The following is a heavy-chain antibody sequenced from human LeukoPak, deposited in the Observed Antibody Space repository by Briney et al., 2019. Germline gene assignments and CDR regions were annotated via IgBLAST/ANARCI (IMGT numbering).Heavy chain of an antibody. Sequence: GGSLRLSCTASGFTFASQTMSWVRQAPGKGLEWVSAINGSEATTCADSVKGRFTISRDNSMNTLYLQMISLRAEDTAVYYCAKGRTTTVNYDAFDVWGQGTMVTVSS. V-gene: IGHV3-23*01. J-gene: IGHJ3*01. CDR1: GFTFASQT. CDR3: AKGRTTTVNYDAFDV. CDR2: INGSEAT. D-gene: IGHD4-17*01.